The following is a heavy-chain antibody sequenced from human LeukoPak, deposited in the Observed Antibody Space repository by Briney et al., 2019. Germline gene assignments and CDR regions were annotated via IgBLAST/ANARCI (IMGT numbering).Heavy chain of an antibody. CDR2: ISYDGSNK. CDR1: GFTFSSYA. CDR3: AKGYCSGTSCYSGLD. D-gene: IGHD2-2*01. V-gene: IGHV3-30-3*01. J-gene: IGHJ4*02. Sequence: PGGSLRLSCAASGFTFSSYAMHWVRQAPGKGLEWVAVISYDGSNKYYADSVKGRFTISRDNSKNTLYLQMNSLRAEDTAVYYCAKGYCSGTSCYSGLDWGQGTLVTVSS.